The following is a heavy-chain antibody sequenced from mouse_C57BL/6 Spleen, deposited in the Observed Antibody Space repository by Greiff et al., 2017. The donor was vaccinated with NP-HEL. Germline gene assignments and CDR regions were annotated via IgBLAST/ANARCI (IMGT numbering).Heavy chain of an antibody. V-gene: IGHV14-3*01. CDR2: IDPANGNT. J-gene: IGHJ1*03. Sequence: VQLQQSVAELVRPGASVKLSCTASGFNIKNTYMHWVKQRPEQGLEWIGRIDPANGNTKYAPKFQGKATITADTSSNTAYLQLSSLTSEDTAIYYCAFYYYGSSPVFDVWGTGTTVTVSS. CDR1: GFNIKNTY. D-gene: IGHD1-1*01. CDR3: AFYYYGSSPVFDV.